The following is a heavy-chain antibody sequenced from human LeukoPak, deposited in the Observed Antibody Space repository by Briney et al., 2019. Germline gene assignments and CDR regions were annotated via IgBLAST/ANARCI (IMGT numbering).Heavy chain of an antibody. D-gene: IGHD3-10*01. CDR2: INPNSGGT. J-gene: IGHJ5*02. CDR3: ARYERPMVRGVFHWFDP. Sequence: ASVEVSCKASGYTFTSYYMHWVRQAPGQGLEWMGWINPNSGGTNYAQKFQGRVTMTRDTSISTAYMELSRLRSDDTAVYYCARYERPMVRGVFHWFDPWGQGTLVTVSS. CDR1: GYTFTSYY. V-gene: IGHV1-2*02.